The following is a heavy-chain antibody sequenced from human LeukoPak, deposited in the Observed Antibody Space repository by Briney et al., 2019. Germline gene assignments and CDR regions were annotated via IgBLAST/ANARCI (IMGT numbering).Heavy chain of an antibody. V-gene: IGHV1-2*02. J-gene: IGHJ6*02. D-gene: IGHD3-3*01. CDR1: GYTFTGYY. CDR2: INPNSGGT. Sequence: AASVKVSCKASGYTFTGYYMHWVRQAPGQGLEWMGWINPNSGGTNYAQKFQGRVTMTRDTSISTAYMELSRLRSDDTAVYYCARTKRDRTSLEWSTETNYYYYGMDVWGQGTTVTVSS. CDR3: ARTKRDRTSLEWSTETNYYYYGMDV.